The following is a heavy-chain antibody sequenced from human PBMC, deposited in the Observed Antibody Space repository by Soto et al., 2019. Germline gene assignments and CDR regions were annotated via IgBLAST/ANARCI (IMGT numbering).Heavy chain of an antibody. CDR2: INHSGST. D-gene: IGHD2-21*02. CDR3: ARHGFSYCGGDCYSINGAFDP. V-gene: IGHV4-34*01. J-gene: IGHJ5*02. CDR1: GGSFSGYY. Sequence: SETLSLTCAVYGGSFSGYYWSWIRQPPGKGLEWIGEINHSGSTNYNPSLKSRVTISVDTSKNQFSLKLSSVTAADTAVYYCARHGFSYCGGDCYSINGAFDPWGQGTLVTVSS.